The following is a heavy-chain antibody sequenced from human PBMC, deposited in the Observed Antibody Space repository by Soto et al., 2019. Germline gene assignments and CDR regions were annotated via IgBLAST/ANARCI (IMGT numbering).Heavy chain of an antibody. V-gene: IGHV4-30-4*01. J-gene: IGHJ4*02. CDR2: IYYSGST. CDR3: ARHFVAVVIKGWGY. D-gene: IGHD3-10*01. Sequence: SETLSLTCTVAGGSISSYDYYWSWIRQPPGKGLECIGYIYYSGSTYYNPSLKSRVTISVDTSKNQFSLKLSSVTAADTAVYYCARHFVAVVIKGWGYWGQGTLVTVSS. CDR1: GGSISSYDYY.